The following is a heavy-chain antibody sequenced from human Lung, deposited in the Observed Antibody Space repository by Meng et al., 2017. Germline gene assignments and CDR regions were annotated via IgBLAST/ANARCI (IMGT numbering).Heavy chain of an antibody. CDR2: ISWNSGSI. CDR1: GFTFDDYA. V-gene: IGHV3-9*01. Sequence: SLKISCAASGFTFDDYAMHWVRQAPGKGLEWVSGISWNSGSIGYADSVKGRFTISRDNAKNSLYLQMNSRRAEDTALYYCAKVGGDYYDSSGYLDYWVQGTLVTVS. CDR3: AKVGGDYYDSSGYLDY. D-gene: IGHD3-22*01. J-gene: IGHJ4*02.